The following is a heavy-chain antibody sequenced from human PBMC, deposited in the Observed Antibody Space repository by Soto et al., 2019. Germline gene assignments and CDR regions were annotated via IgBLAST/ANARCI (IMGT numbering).Heavy chain of an antibody. CDR3: AGAPPTDRVAGIAY. J-gene: IGHJ4*02. CDR1: GFTFSSYW. CDR2: IKQDGSEK. V-gene: IGHV3-7*05. Sequence: GGSLRLSCAASGFTFSSYWMTWVRQAPGKGLEWVANIKQDGSEKYYVDSVKGRFTISRDNAKNSLYLQMNSLRAEDTAVYYCAGAPPTDRVAGIAYWGQGSLVNVSS. D-gene: IGHD6-19*01.